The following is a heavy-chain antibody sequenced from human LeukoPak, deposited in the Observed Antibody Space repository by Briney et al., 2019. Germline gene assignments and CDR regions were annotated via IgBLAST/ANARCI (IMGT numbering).Heavy chain of an antibody. CDR1: GGSISSSSYY. V-gene: IGHV4-39*07. Sequence: SETLSLTCTVSGGSISSSSYYWGWNRQPPGKGLEWIGSIYYSGSTYYNPSLKSRVTISVDTSKNQFSLKLSSVTAADTAVYYCARDVRRVVPALNWFDPWGQGTLVTVSS. CDR3: ARDVRRVVPALNWFDP. CDR2: IYYSGST. J-gene: IGHJ5*02. D-gene: IGHD2-2*01.